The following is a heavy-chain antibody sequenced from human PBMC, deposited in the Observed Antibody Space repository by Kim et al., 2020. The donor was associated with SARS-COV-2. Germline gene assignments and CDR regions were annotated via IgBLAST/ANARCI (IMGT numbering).Heavy chain of an antibody. CDR3: ARSEGRASWHQFDY. Sequence: SETLSLTCTVSTDSFSAYYWSWIRQIPGKGLEWIGYIFYSGSTNYNPSLKSRATISWDTSRNQFSLDLTSVTQADTAVYYCARSEGRASWHQFDYWGQGVLLTVSS. V-gene: IGHV4-59*01. CDR2: IFYSGST. J-gene: IGHJ4*02. CDR1: TDSFSAYY.